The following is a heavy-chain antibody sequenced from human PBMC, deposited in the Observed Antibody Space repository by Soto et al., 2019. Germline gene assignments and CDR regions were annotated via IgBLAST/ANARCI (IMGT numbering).Heavy chain of an antibody. Sequence: QVQLVQSGAEVKKPGASVKVSCKASGYTFTSYGISWVRQAPGQGFEWMGWISAYNGNTNYAQKLQGRVTMTTDTSTSPAYMELRSLRSDDTAVYYCARDSYYYDSSGYYEPDYWGQGTLVTVSS. V-gene: IGHV1-18*01. CDR1: GYTFTSYG. CDR3: ARDSYYYDSSGYYEPDY. D-gene: IGHD3-22*01. J-gene: IGHJ4*02. CDR2: ISAYNGNT.